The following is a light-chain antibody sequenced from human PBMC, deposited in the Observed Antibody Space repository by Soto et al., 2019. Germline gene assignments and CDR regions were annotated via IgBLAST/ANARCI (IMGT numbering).Light chain of an antibody. CDR1: QSIVSW. CDR3: QQHNSYPRT. J-gene: IGKJ1*01. Sequence: DIQMTQAPSTLSASVGDRVTITCRASQSIVSWLAWYQQKPGKAPKVLIYKASSLESGVQSRFSGSESGTELTLTISSLQPDDLATYYCQQHNSYPRTFGQGTNVEIK. V-gene: IGKV1-5*03. CDR2: KAS.